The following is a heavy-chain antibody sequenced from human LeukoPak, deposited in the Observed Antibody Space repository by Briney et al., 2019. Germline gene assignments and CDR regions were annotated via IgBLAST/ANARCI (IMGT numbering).Heavy chain of an antibody. Sequence: KISCKGSGYSFTSYWIGWVRQAPGQGLEWMGRIIPIFGTANYAQKFQGRVTITTDESTSTAYMELSSLRSEDTAVYYCARVVYGSGSYGFDYWGQGTLVTVSS. J-gene: IGHJ4*02. CDR2: IIPIFGTA. D-gene: IGHD3-10*01. V-gene: IGHV1-69*05. CDR1: GYSFTSYW. CDR3: ARVVYGSGSYGFDY.